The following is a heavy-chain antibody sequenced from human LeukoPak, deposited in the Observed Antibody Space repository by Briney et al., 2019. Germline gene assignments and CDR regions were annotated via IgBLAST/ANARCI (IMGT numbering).Heavy chain of an antibody. CDR2: IYPGDSDT. V-gene: IGHV5-51*01. CDR3: ARRNGYSSGWYTINYFDY. CDR1: GYSFTNYW. Sequence: KPGESLKISCKVSGYSFTNYWIVWVRQMPGKGLEWMGIIYPGDSDTRYSPSFQGQVTFSADKSITTAYLQWSSLKASDTAMYYCARRNGYSSGWYTINYFDYWGQGTLVTVSS. J-gene: IGHJ4*02. D-gene: IGHD6-19*01.